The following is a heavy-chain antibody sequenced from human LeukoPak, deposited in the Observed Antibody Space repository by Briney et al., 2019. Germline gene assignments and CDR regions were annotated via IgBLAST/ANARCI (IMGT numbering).Heavy chain of an antibody. D-gene: IGHD2-15*01. CDR3: ARDRGYCSGGSCYRWSDP. Sequence: SETLSLTCTVSGGSISSDCWSWIRQPPGKGLEWIGYIYYSGSTNYNPSLKSRVTISVDTSKNQFSLKLSSVTAADTAVYYCARDRGYCSGGSCYRWSDPWGQGTLVTVSS. V-gene: IGHV4-59*01. CDR1: GGSISSDC. CDR2: IYYSGST. J-gene: IGHJ5*02.